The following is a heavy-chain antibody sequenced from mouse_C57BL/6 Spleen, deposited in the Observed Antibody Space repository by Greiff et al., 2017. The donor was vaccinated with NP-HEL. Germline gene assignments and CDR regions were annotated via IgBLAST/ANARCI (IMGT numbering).Heavy chain of an antibody. CDR1: GFTFSDYG. CDR2: ISSGSSTI. Sequence: DVKLVESGGGLVKPGGSLKLSCAASGFTFSDYGMHWVRQAPEKGLEWVAYISSGSSTIYYADTVKGRFTISRDNAKNTLFLQMTSLRSEDTAMYYCARDYYGSSYWDFDVWGTGTTVTVST. J-gene: IGHJ1*03. D-gene: IGHD1-1*01. CDR3: ARDYYGSSYWDFDV. V-gene: IGHV5-17*01.